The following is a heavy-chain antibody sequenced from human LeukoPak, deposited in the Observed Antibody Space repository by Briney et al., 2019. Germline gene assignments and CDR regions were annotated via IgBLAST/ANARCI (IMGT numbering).Heavy chain of an antibody. D-gene: IGHD3-3*01. Sequence: GESLKISCKGSGYSFNNYWIGWVRQMPGKGLEWMGIVYPGDSDTRYSPSFQGQVTISADKSINTAYLQWSSLKASDTAMYYCATTTDFWSGYFDYWGQGTLVTVSS. CDR2: VYPGDSDT. CDR1: GYSFNNYW. CDR3: ATTTDFWSGYFDY. J-gene: IGHJ4*02. V-gene: IGHV5-51*01.